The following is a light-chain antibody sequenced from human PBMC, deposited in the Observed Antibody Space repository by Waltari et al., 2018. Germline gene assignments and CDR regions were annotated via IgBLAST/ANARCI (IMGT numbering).Light chain of an antibody. V-gene: IGKV1-5*03. CDR3: QQYDTYKRT. CDR2: KAS. CDR1: QSINSW. J-gene: IGKJ1*01. Sequence: DIQLTQSPSTLSASVGDRVIITCRASQSINSWVAWYPQKPGRAPKLPIYKASTLQSGVPSRFSGSESGTEFTLTISSLQPDDFATYYCQQYDTYKRTFGQGTKVEIK.